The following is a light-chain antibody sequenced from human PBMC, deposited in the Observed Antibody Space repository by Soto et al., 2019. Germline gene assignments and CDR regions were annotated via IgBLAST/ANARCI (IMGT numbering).Light chain of an antibody. CDR1: SSDVGGYNY. CDR2: DVS. CDR3: CSYAGSAIHYV. Sequence: QSVLTQPRSVSGSPGQSVTISCTGTSSDVGGYNYVSWYQHYPGKAPKLLIYDVSKRPPVVPDRFSRSKSGNTASLTISVIKAEDEAAYYCCSYAGSAIHYVFGTGTKLTVL. J-gene: IGLJ1*01. V-gene: IGLV2-11*01.